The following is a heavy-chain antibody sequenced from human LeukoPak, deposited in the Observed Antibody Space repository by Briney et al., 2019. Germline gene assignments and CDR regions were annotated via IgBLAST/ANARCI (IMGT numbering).Heavy chain of an antibody. CDR2: IYNSGSP. CDR3: AKFRSGWYYFDY. D-gene: IGHD6-19*01. Sequence: SETLSLTCTVSGGSISSHNWNWIRQPPGKGLEWIGDIYNSGSPNYNPSLKSRVTISVDTSKNQFSLKLSSVTAADAAVYYCAKFRSGWYYFDYWGKGTLVTVSS. J-gene: IGHJ4*02. CDR1: GGSISSHN. V-gene: IGHV4-59*11.